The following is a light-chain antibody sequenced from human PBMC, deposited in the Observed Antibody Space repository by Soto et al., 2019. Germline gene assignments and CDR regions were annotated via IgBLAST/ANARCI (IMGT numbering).Light chain of an antibody. V-gene: IGLV2-14*01. Sequence: QSALTQPASVSGSPGQSITISCTGTSSDVGGYNYVSWYQQHPGKPPKLMIYDVSNRPSGVSNRFSGSKSGNTASLTISGLQAEDDADYYCSSYTTSSTYVFGTGTNVTVL. CDR3: SSYTTSSTYV. CDR2: DVS. J-gene: IGLJ1*01. CDR1: SSDVGGYNY.